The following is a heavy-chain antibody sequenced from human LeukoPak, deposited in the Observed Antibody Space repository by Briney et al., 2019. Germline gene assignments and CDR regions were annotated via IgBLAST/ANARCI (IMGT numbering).Heavy chain of an antibody. J-gene: IGHJ4*02. Sequence: PSETLSLTCTVSGGSVSSGSYYWSWIRQPPGKGLGWIGYIYYSGSTDYNPSLKSRVTISVDTSKNQFSLKLSSVTAADTAVYYCAREYYDILTGYYLLDYWGQGTLVTVSS. CDR3: AREYYDILTGYYLLDY. CDR1: GGSVSSGSYY. V-gene: IGHV4-61*01. CDR2: IYYSGST. D-gene: IGHD3-9*01.